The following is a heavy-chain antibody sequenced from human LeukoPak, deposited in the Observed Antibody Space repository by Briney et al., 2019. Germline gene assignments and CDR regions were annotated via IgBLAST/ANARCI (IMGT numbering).Heavy chain of an antibody. J-gene: IGHJ6*03. CDR3: AKYNYYYYMDV. Sequence: SETLSLTCTVSGGSISSGSYYWSWIRQPPGKGLEWIGEINHSGSTNYNPSLKSRVTISVDTSKNQFSLKLSSVTAADTAVYYCAKYNYYYYMDVWGKGTTVTVSS. V-gene: IGHV4-39*07. CDR1: GGSISSGSYY. CDR2: INHSGST.